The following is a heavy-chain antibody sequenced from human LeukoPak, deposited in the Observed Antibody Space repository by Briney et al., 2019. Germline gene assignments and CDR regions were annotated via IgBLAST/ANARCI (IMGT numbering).Heavy chain of an antibody. J-gene: IGHJ6*03. Sequence: SETLSLTCTVSGGSISSSSYYWSWIRQPPGKGLEWIGYIYYSGSTNYNPSLKSRVTISVDTSKNQFSLKLSSVTAADTAVYYCARGAGYYDSSGYYYYYYMDVWGKGTTVTISS. V-gene: IGHV4-61*01. CDR1: GGSISSSSYY. CDR3: ARGAGYYDSSGYYYYYYMDV. CDR2: IYYSGST. D-gene: IGHD3-22*01.